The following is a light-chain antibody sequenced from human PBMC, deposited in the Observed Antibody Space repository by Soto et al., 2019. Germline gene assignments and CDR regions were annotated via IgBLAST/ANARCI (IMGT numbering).Light chain of an antibody. J-gene: IGKJ4*01. Sequence: ESVLTHSPGTLSLSPGERATLSCRASQSVSSNLAWYQQKPGQAPRLLIYGASTRATGIPARFSGSGSGTEFTLTISSLQSEDFAVYYCQQYNNWPLTFGGGTKVDIK. CDR2: GAS. CDR1: QSVSSN. CDR3: QQYNNWPLT. V-gene: IGKV3-15*01.